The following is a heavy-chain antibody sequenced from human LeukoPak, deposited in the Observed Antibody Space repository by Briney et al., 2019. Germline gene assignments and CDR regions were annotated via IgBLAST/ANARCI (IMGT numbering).Heavy chain of an antibody. CDR3: AREYYYDSSSDPFDY. V-gene: IGHV3-21*01. J-gene: IGHJ4*02. Sequence: GGSLRLSCVGTGFTFSTYRMNWVRQAPGKGLEWVSSISSSSSYICYADSVKGRITISRDNAKNSLYLQMNSLRVEDTAVYYCAREYYYDSSSDPFDYWGQGTLVTVSS. CDR1: GFTFSTYR. CDR2: ISSSSSYI. D-gene: IGHD3-22*01.